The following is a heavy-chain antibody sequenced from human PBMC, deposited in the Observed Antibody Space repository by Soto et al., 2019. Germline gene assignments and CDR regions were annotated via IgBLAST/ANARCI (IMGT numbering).Heavy chain of an antibody. CDR3: ARASGLRSSPVQAFDI. D-gene: IGHD6-6*01. J-gene: IGHJ3*02. Sequence: QVQLQESGPGLVKPSQTLSLTCTVSGGSISSGDYYWSWIRQPPGKGLEWIGYIYYSGSTYYNPSLKSRVTISVDTSKNQFSLKLSSVTAADTAVYYCARASGLRSSPVQAFDIWGQGTMVTVSS. V-gene: IGHV4-30-4*01. CDR1: GGSISSGDYY. CDR2: IYYSGST.